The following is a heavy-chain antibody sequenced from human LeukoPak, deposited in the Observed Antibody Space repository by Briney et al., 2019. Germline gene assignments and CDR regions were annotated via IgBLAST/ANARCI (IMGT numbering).Heavy chain of an antibody. J-gene: IGHJ4*02. CDR3: AKEPMIAPFFDY. V-gene: IGHV3-23*01. D-gene: IGHD3-16*01. Sequence: PAGGSLRLSCAASGFTFSSYAMSWVRQAPGKGLEWVSAISGSGGSTYYAGSVKGRFTISRDNSKNTLYLQMNSLRAEDTAVYYCAKEPMIAPFFDYWGQGTLVTVSS. CDR1: GFTFSSYA. CDR2: ISGSGGST.